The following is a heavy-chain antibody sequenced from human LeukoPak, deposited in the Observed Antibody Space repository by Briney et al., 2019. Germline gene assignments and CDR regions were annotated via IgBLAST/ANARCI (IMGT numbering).Heavy chain of an antibody. CDR3: AKDLCSGGSCYNFDY. V-gene: IGHV3-9*01. CDR1: GFTFDDYA. CDR2: ISWNSGSI. J-gene: IGHJ4*02. D-gene: IGHD2-15*01. Sequence: GRSLRPSCAASGFTFDDYAMHWVRQAPGKGLEWVSGISWNSGSIGYADSVKGRFTISRDNAKNSLYLQMNSLRAEDTALYYCAKDLCSGGSCYNFDYWGQGTLVTVSS.